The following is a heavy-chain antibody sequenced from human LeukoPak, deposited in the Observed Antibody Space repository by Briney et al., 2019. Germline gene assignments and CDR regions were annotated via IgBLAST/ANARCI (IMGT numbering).Heavy chain of an antibody. J-gene: IGHJ6*03. V-gene: IGHV4-59*01. CDR3: ARVTYGVYYYYYYYMDV. Sequence: SETLSLTCTVSGASISSYYWSWIRQPPGKGLEWIGYIYYSGSTNYNPSLKSRVTISVDTSKNQFSLKLSSVTAADTAVYYCARVTYGVYYYYYYYMDVWGKGTTVTVSS. CDR1: GASISSYY. D-gene: IGHD4-17*01. CDR2: IYYSGST.